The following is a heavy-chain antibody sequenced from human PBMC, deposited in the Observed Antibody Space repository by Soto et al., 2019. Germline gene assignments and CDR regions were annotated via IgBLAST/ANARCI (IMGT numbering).Heavy chain of an antibody. D-gene: IGHD2-2*01. Sequence: PGESLKISCKGSGYSFTSYRIGWVRQMPGKGLEWMGIIYPGDSDTRYSPSFQGQVTSSADKSISTAYLQWSSLKASDTAMYYCARHGCSSTSCPYYYYYGMDVWDQGTTVTVSS. CDR1: GYSFTSYR. J-gene: IGHJ6*02. CDR3: ARHGCSSTSCPYYYYYGMDV. CDR2: IYPGDSDT. V-gene: IGHV5-51*01.